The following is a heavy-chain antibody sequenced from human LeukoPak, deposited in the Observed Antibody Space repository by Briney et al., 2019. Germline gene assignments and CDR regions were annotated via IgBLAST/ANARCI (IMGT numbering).Heavy chain of an antibody. V-gene: IGHV3-21*01. D-gene: IGHD3-22*01. Sequence: GGSLRLSCAASGFTFSSYSMNWVRQAPGKGLEWVSSITSGGHIYYPDSLKGRFTISRDNAKNSLYLRMNSLRAEDTAIYYCARGAEYYYDSSGYFPFDYWGQGTLVTVSS. CDR2: ITSGGHI. J-gene: IGHJ4*02. CDR3: ARGAEYYYDSSGYFPFDY. CDR1: GFTFSSYS.